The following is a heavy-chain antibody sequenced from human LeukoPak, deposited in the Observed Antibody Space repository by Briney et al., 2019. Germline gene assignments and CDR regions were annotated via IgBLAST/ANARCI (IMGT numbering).Heavy chain of an antibody. CDR3: AKDYYASGSHDAFDM. CDR1: GFTFSSYG. J-gene: IGHJ3*02. CDR2: IWYDRRNT. Sequence: LGGSLRLSCSACGFTFSSYGMHWLRQAPGKGLEWVADIWYDRRNTYYADSVKGRFTISGDNSKNALYLQMNSARLGDTAVYYSAKDYYASGSHDAFDMWAQGTMVTVSS. D-gene: IGHD3-10*01. V-gene: IGHV3-33*06.